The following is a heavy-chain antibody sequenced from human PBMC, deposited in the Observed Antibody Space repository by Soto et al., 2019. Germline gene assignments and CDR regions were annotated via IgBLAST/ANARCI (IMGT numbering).Heavy chain of an antibody. CDR1: GDSISSVNW. V-gene: IGHV4-4*02. Sequence: QVHLQESGPGLVKPSETLSLTCGVSGDSISSVNWWSWVRQSPGKGLEGIGEIYHSGSTNYHPSLKSRVTLSVDKSKNQFSLQLTSVTAADTAVYYCATFSGFFPISPFDAWGQGILVTVSS. J-gene: IGHJ5*02. CDR3: ATFSGFFPISPFDA. CDR2: IYHSGST. D-gene: IGHD3-3*01.